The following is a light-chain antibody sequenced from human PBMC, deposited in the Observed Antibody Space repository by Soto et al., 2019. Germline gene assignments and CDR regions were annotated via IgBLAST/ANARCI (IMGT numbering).Light chain of an antibody. J-gene: IGKJ1*01. CDR1: QTISSW. Sequence: DIQMTQSHFTVSASVGDRFTLTCRASQTISSWLAWYQQKPGKAPKLLIYKASTLKSGVPSRFSGSGSGTEFTLTISSLQPDDFATYYCQHYNSYSEAFGQGTKVDIK. V-gene: IGKV1-5*03. CDR3: QHYNSYSEA. CDR2: KAS.